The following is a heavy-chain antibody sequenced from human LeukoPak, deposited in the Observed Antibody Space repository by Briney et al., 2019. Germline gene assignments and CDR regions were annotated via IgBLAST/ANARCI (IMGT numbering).Heavy chain of an antibody. CDR3: VRVDTPSTAAFYDAFDI. CDR1: GDSIDINNYY. CDR2: FYYGGST. V-gene: IGHV4-39*07. D-gene: IGHD6-6*01. Sequence: SETLSLTCTVSGDSIDINNYYWGWIRQPPGKELEWIASFYYGGSTYYNPSLQSRVTISLDTSKNHFSLRLRSVTAADTAVYYCVRVDTPSTAAFYDAFDIWGHGTMVTVSS. J-gene: IGHJ3*02.